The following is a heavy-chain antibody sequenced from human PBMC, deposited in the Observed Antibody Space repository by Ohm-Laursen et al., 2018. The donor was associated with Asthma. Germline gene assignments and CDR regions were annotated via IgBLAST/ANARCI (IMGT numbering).Heavy chain of an antibody. CDR2: ISYDGSNK. Sequence: SLRLSCAASGFTFSSYAMHWVRQAPGKGLEWVAVISYDGSNKYYADSVKGRFTISRDNSKNTLYLQMNSLRAEDTAVYYCATDIVGARTGWGQGTLVTVSS. J-gene: IGHJ4*02. CDR3: ATDIVGARTG. CDR1: GFTFSSYA. V-gene: IGHV3-30-3*01. D-gene: IGHD1-26*01.